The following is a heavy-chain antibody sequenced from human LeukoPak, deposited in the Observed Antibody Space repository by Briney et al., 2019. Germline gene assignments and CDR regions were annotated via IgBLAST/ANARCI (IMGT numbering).Heavy chain of an antibody. Sequence: PSETLSLTCAVYGGSFSNYYWSWIRQPPGKGLEWIGEINDSGRINYNPSLMSRVTVSVDTSKNQFSLRLTSVTATDTAVYYCARRWNYGRNYYIDVWGDGATVSVSS. J-gene: IGHJ6*03. V-gene: IGHV4-34*01. CDR1: GGSFSNYY. CDR3: ARRWNYGRNYYIDV. CDR2: INDSGRI. D-gene: IGHD1-7*01.